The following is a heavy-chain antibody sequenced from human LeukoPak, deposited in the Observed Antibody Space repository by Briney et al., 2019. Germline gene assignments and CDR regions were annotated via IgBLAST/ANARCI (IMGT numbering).Heavy chain of an antibody. J-gene: IGHJ4*02. CDR3: ARGGPGRFIAKYYFDY. CDR2: INHSGST. CDR1: GGSFSGYY. V-gene: IGHV4-34*01. Sequence: SETLSLTCAVYGGSFSGYYWSWLRHPPGKGLEWIGEINHSGSTNYNPSLKSRVTISVDTSKNQFSLKLSSVTAADTAVYYCARGGPGRFIAKYYFDYWGQGTLVTVSS. D-gene: IGHD6-13*01.